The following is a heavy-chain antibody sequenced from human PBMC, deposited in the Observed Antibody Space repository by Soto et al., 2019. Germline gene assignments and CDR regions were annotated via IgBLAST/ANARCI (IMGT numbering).Heavy chain of an antibody. V-gene: IGHV3-30-3*01. CDR2: ISYDGSNK. Sequence: GGSLRLSCAASGFTFSSYAMHWVRQAPGKGLEWVAVISYDGSNKYYADSVKGRFTISRDNSKNTLYLQMNSLRAEDTAVYYCARDIVVVPAARGMDVWGQGTTVTVSS. CDR1: GFTFSSYA. D-gene: IGHD2-2*01. J-gene: IGHJ6*02. CDR3: ARDIVVVPAARGMDV.